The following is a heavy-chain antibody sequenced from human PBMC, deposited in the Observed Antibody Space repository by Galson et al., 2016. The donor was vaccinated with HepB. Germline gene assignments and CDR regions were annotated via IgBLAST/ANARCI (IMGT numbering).Heavy chain of an antibody. Sequence: SETLSLTCSVSGDSVSGTNYYWTWIRQPPGKGLEWIGYIYYTGSSNFSPSLKSRITMSVDTSKNQSSLRLSSVTAADTAVYFCARGRYRLDQWGQGTLVTVSS. J-gene: IGHJ4*02. CDR3: ARGRYRLDQ. CDR1: GDSVSGTNYY. D-gene: IGHD1-1*01. CDR2: IYYTGSS. V-gene: IGHV4-61*01.